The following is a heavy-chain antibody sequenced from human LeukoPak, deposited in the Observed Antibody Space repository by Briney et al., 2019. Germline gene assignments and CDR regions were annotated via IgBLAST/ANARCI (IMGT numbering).Heavy chain of an antibody. V-gene: IGHV1-2*02. CDR1: GYTFTGYY. J-gene: IGHJ4*02. D-gene: IGHD6-13*01. CDR2: INPNSGGT. Sequence: ASVKVSCKASGYTFTGYYMHWVRQAPGQGLEWMGWINPNSGGTNYAQKFQGRVTMTRDTSISTAYMELSRLRSDDTAVYYCARDLRKGAAVDFDYWGQGTLVTVSS. CDR3: ARDLRKGAAVDFDY.